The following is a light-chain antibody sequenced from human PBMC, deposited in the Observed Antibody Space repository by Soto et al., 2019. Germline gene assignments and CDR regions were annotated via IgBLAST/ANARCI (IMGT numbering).Light chain of an antibody. CDR2: DAS. CDR3: QQRSNWPLT. J-gene: IGKJ4*01. CDR1: QSVSSN. V-gene: IGKV3-11*01. Sequence: EIVLTQSPATLSLSPGERATLSCRASQSVSSNLAWYQPKPGQAPRLLIYDASNRSTGVPARFSGSGSGTDFTLTLSSLEPEDFAVYYCQQRSNWPLTFGGGTKVEIK.